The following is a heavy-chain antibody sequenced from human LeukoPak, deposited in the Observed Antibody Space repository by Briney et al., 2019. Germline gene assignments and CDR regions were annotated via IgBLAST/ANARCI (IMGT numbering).Heavy chain of an antibody. Sequence: ASVKVSCKASGGTFISYAISWVRQAPGQGLEWMGGIIPIFGTANYAQKFQGRVTMTRNTSISTAYMELSSLRSEDTAVYYCARIPHDGGLSMVRGKTVYYFYYYMDVWGQGTTVTVSS. CDR3: ARIPHDGGLSMVRGKTVYYFYYYMDV. D-gene: IGHD3-10*01. V-gene: IGHV1-69*05. J-gene: IGHJ6*03. CDR2: IIPIFGTA. CDR1: GGTFISYA.